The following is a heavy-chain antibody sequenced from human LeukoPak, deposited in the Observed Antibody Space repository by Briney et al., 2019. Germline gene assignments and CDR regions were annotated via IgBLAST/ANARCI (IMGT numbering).Heavy chain of an antibody. CDR3: AKDMYSSSWLSFGAFDI. CDR1: GFTFSSYA. D-gene: IGHD6-13*01. CDR2: ISGSGGST. V-gene: IGHV3-23*01. Sequence: PGGSLRLSCAASGFTFSSYAMSWVRQAPGKGLEWVSAISGSGGSTYYADSVKGRFTISRDNSKNTLYLQMNSLRAEDTAVYYCAKDMYSSSWLSFGAFDIWGQGTMVTVSS. J-gene: IGHJ3*02.